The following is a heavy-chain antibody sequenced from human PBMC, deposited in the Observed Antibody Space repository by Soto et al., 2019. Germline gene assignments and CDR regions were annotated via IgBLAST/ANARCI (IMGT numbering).Heavy chain of an antibody. V-gene: IGHV1-69*01. CDR1: GGSFNRHT. Sequence: QVQLVQSGAEVMKPGSSVRVSCKASGGSFNRHTISWVRQAPGQGLEWMGGIIPIFGTANHAQKFQGRVTIIADESTSTVYMELSSLRSDDTAIYYCARGWGYDSTDYYYVYWGQGTLVIVSS. D-gene: IGHD3-22*01. CDR3: ARGWGYDSTDYYYVY. J-gene: IGHJ4*02. CDR2: IIPIFGTA.